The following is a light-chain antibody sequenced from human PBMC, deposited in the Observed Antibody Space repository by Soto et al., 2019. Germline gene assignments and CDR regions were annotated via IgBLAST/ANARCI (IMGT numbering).Light chain of an antibody. CDR2: AAS. CDR1: QSVNNNY. Sequence: EIVLTQSPGTLSSSPGERATLSCRASQSVNNNYLAWYQQKPGQAPMLLIYAASTRATGTPDRFSGSGSGTDFHLAISGLEPEDLSVYCCQQCGRSTTFGQGTKVEIK. V-gene: IGKV3-20*01. CDR3: QQCGRSTT. J-gene: IGKJ1*01.